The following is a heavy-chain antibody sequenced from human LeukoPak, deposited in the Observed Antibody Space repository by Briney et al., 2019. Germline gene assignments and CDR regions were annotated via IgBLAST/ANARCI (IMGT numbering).Heavy chain of an antibody. CDR2: IYYSGST. CDR1: GGSISSYY. Sequence: SETLSLTCTVSGGSISSYYWSWIRQPPGKGLEWIGYIYYSGSTNYNPSLKSRVTISVDTSKNQFSLKLSSVTAADTAVYYCARLYGDYYLIDYWGQGTLVTVSS. D-gene: IGHD4-17*01. CDR3: ARLYGDYYLIDY. V-gene: IGHV4-59*08. J-gene: IGHJ4*02.